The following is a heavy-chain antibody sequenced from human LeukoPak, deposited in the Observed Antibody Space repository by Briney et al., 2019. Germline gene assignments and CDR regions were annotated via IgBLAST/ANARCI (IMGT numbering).Heavy chain of an antibody. Sequence: PGGSLRLSCAASGFTFSSYWMSWVRQAPGKGLEGVAIIKQDGGQKYYVDSVKGRFNISRDNAKNSLYLQMNSLRAEDTAVYYCVRIIRGAPLVYWGQGTLVTVSS. CDR3: VRIIRGAPLVY. J-gene: IGHJ4*02. CDR1: GFTFSSYW. D-gene: IGHD3-10*01. CDR2: IKQDGGQK. V-gene: IGHV3-7*01.